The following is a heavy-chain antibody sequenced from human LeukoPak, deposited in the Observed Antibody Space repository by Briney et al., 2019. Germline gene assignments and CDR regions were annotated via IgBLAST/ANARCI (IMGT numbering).Heavy chain of an antibody. Sequence: GGSLRLSCAASGFTFDDYAMHWVRHAPGKGLEWVSGISWNSGSIGYADSVKGRFTISRDNAKNSLYLQMNSLRAEDTALYYCARDYYGSGGSDYWGQGTLVTVSS. CDR2: ISWNSGSI. CDR1: GFTFDDYA. V-gene: IGHV3-9*01. J-gene: IGHJ4*02. D-gene: IGHD3-10*01. CDR3: ARDYYGSGGSDY.